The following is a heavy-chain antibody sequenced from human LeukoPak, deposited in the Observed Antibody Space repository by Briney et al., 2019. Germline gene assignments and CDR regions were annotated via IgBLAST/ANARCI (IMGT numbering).Heavy chain of an antibody. CDR2: ISAYNGNT. CDR1: GYTFTSYG. D-gene: IGHD3-9*01. CDR3: ARDPVLRYFDWLGSTDNWFDP. Sequence: ASVKVSCKASGYTFTSYGISWVRQAPGQGLEWMGWISAYNGNTNYAQKLQGRVTMTTDTSTSTAYMELRSLRSDDTAVYYCARDPVLRYFDWLGSTDNWFDPWGQGTLVTVSS. V-gene: IGHV1-18*01. J-gene: IGHJ5*02.